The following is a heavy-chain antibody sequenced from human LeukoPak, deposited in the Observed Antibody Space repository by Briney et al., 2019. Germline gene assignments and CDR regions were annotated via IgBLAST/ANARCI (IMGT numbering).Heavy chain of an antibody. CDR3: AKGHSSGWYYFDY. D-gene: IGHD6-19*01. V-gene: IGHV3-23*01. J-gene: IGHJ4*02. Sequence: GGSLRLSCAASGFTFSSYAMSWVRQAPGKGLESVSAISGSGGSTYYADSVKGRFTISRDNSKNTLYLQMNSLRAEDTAVYYCAKGHSSGWYYFDYWGQGTLVTVSS. CDR2: ISGSGGST. CDR1: GFTFSSYA.